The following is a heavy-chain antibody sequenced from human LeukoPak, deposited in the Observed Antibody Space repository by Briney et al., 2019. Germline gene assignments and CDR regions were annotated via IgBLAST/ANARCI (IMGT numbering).Heavy chain of an antibody. CDR3: ARVVGATMFADY. CDR1: RFTFSSYS. CDR2: ISSSSSSSYI. Sequence: GGSLRLSCAASRFTFSSYSMNWVRQAPGKGLEWVSSISSSSSSSYIYYADSVKGRFTISRDNAKNSLYLQMNSLRAEDTAVYYCARVVGATMFADYWGQGTLVTVSS. V-gene: IGHV3-21*01. D-gene: IGHD5-12*01. J-gene: IGHJ4*02.